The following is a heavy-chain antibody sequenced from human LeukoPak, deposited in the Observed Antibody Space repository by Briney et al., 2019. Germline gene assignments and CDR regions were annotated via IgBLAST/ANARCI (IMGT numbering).Heavy chain of an antibody. V-gene: IGHV1-46*04. CDR2: INPSGGSI. D-gene: IGHD6-13*01. J-gene: IGHJ4*02. CDR3: AKDTDGAAAGTTWGH. Sequence: ASVKVSCKASGYTFTTYYMHWVRQAPGQGLEWMGIINPSGGSISYAEKLQGRVTMTRDTSTSTIYMEVSSLRAEDTALYYCAKDTDGAAAGTTWGHWGQGTLVTVSS. CDR1: GYTFTTYY.